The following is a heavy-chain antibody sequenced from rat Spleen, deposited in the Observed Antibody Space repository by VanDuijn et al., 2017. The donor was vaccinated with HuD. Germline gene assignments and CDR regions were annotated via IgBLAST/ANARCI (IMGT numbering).Heavy chain of an antibody. J-gene: IGHJ2*01. CDR3: ASQRTMID. CDR1: GFTFSSFW. V-gene: IGHV5-58*01. Sequence: EVQLVESGGGLVQPGRSLKLSCAASGFTFSSFWMYWIRQAPGKGLEWVSSISTDGGSSYYPDSVKGRFTISRDNAKSTLYLQMNSLRSEDTATYYCASQRTMIDWGQGVMVTVSS. D-gene: IGHD1-12*01. CDR2: ISTDGGSS.